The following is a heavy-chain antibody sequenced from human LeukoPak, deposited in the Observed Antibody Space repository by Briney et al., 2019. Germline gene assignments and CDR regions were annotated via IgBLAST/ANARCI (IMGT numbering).Heavy chain of an antibody. CDR1: GGSISSDY. CDR2: IYFSGST. J-gene: IGHJ2*01. D-gene: IGHD3-3*01. V-gene: IGHV4-59*01. CDR3: ARTSTIFGVVVRYFDL. Sequence: SETLSLTCTVSGGSISSDYWSWIRQPPGKGLEWIGYIYFSGSTNYNPSLKSRVTISVDTSKTQLSLKLSSVTAADTAVYYCARTSTIFGVVVRYFDLWGRGTLVTVSS.